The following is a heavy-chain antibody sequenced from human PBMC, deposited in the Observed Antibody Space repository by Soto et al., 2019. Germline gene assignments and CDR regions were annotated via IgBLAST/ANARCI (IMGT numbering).Heavy chain of an antibody. Sequence: SETLSLTCTVYGGSISSSSYYWGWIRQPPGKGLEWIGSIYYSGSTYYNPSLKSRVTISVDTSKNQFSLKLSSVTAADTAVYYCARDPVTLYGMDVWGQGTTVTVSS. CDR3: ARDPVTLYGMDV. J-gene: IGHJ6*02. CDR2: IYYSGST. D-gene: IGHD3-16*02. V-gene: IGHV4-39*02. CDR1: GGSISSSSYY.